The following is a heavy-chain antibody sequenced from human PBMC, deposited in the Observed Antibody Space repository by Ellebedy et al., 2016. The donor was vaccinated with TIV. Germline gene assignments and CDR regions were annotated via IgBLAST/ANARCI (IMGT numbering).Heavy chain of an antibody. Sequence: PGGSLRLSCEASGFTFNASWMSWVRQAPGKGLEWVATTKEDGSQKFYVDSVKGRFTISRDNVQNLLYLQMNSLRAEDTAVYYCARCATICDWGQGTPVTVSS. CDR2: TKEDGSQK. CDR1: GFTFNASW. CDR3: ARCATICD. J-gene: IGHJ4*02. V-gene: IGHV3-7*01.